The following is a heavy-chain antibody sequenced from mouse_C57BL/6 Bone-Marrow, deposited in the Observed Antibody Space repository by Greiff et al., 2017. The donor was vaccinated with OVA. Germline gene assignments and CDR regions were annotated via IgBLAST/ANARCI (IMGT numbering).Heavy chain of an antibody. J-gene: IGHJ3*01. CDR1: GYTFTDYN. V-gene: IGHV1-18*01. CDR3: ARGGYYDYDGGAWFAY. D-gene: IGHD2-4*01. CDR2: INSNNGGT. Sequence: EVQLQESGPELAKPGASVKIPCKASGYTFTDYNMDWVKQSHGKSLEWIGDINSNNGGTSYNQKFKGKATLTVDKSSSTAYMELRSLTSEDTAVYYWARGGYYDYDGGAWFAYWGQGTLVTVSA.